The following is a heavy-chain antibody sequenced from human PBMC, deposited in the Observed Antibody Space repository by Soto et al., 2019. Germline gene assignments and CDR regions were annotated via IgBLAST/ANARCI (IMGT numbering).Heavy chain of an antibody. CDR3: ARLGRHG. V-gene: IGHV3-7*01. Sequence: GSLRLSCAASGFSFSDSWMDWVRQAPGKGPEWVANIKEDGSEKNYVDSVKGRFTISRDNAKNSLYLQMNSLRAEDTAVYYCARLGRHGWGQGTTVTVSS. J-gene: IGHJ6*02. CDR1: GFSFSDSW. CDR2: IKEDGSEK. D-gene: IGHD3-16*01.